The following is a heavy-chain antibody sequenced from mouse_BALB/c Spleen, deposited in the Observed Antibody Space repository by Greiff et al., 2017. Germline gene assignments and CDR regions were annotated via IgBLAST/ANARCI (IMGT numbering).Heavy chain of an antibody. V-gene: IGHV1-80*01. CDR2: IYPGDGDT. D-gene: IGHD3-2*01. Sequence: VQLQQSGAELVRPGSSVKISCKASGYAFSSYWMNWVKQRPGQGLEWIGQIYPGDGDTNYNGKFKGKATLTADKSSSTAYMQLSSLTSEDSAVYFCARDSSGYSYYAMDYWGQGTSVTVSS. J-gene: IGHJ4*01. CDR1: GYAFSSYW. CDR3: ARDSSGYSYYAMDY.